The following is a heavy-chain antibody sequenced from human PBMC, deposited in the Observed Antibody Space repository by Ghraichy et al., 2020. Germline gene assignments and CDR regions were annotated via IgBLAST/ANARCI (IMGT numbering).Heavy chain of an antibody. CDR2: ITGNGGRT. J-gene: IGHJ4*02. Sequence: GGSLRLSCAVSGFTFSSYAMNWVRQAPGKGLEWVASITGNGGRTDYADSVKGRFIISRDNSELYLQMNNLRVEDTAEYFCARAPQARWVSVFNVFYFDYWGQGTLVTVSS. CDR1: GFTFSSYA. D-gene: IGHD1-26*01. V-gene: IGHV3-23*01. CDR3: ARAPQARWVSVFNVFYFDY.